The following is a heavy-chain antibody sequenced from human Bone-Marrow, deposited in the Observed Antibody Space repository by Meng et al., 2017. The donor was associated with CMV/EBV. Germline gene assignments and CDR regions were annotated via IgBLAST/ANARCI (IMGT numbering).Heavy chain of an antibody. D-gene: IGHD6-19*01. Sequence: GESLKISWSASGFTFNKYFIHWVRQAPGKGPEWMTVIPSDGGREYYADSVKGRFTISRDNSKKMVFLQLNSLRPEDTAVYYCVAEGPFPETTGWGAFDHWGQGTQVTVSS. V-gene: IGHV3-30-3*01. CDR2: IPSDGGRE. CDR1: GFTFNKYF. CDR3: VAEGPFPETTGWGAFDH. J-gene: IGHJ4*02.